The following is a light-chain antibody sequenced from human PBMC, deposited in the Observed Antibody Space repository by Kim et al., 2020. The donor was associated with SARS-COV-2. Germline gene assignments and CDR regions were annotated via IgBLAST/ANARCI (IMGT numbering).Light chain of an antibody. CDR2: RDS. Sequence: SYELTQPLSVSVALGQTARMTCGGDNIEKRNVHWYQQRPGQAPILVIYRDSKRPSGIPERVSGSNSGNTATLTISRVQAGDEADYYCQVWDGRAVVFGGGTKLAVL. CDR1: NIEKRN. J-gene: IGLJ2*01. V-gene: IGLV3-9*01. CDR3: QVWDGRAVV.